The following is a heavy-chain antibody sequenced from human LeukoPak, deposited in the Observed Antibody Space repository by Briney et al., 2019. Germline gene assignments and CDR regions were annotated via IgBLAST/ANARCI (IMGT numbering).Heavy chain of an antibody. Sequence: SETLSLTCTVSGGSISSSSHFWGWIRQPPGKGLEWIGSIYYTGSTYYNSSLKSRLTISVDTSKNQFSLKLSSVTAADTAVFYCARLDNWNGYYFNYWGQGTLVTVSS. V-gene: IGHV4-39*01. CDR2: IYYTGST. CDR1: GGSISSSSHF. D-gene: IGHD1-20*01. J-gene: IGHJ4*02. CDR3: ARLDNWNGYYFNY.